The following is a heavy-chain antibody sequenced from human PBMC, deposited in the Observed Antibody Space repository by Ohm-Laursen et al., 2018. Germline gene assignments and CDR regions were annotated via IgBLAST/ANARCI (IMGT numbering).Heavy chain of an antibody. CDR3: ARDSYSSSSGGAFDI. Sequence: SVKVSCKASGYTFTGYYMHWVRQAPGQGLEWMGWINPNSGGTNYAQKFQGRVTMTRDTSISTAYMELSRLRSDDPAVYYCARDSYSSSSGGAFDIWGQGTMVTVSS. CDR1: GYTFTGYY. D-gene: IGHD6-6*01. J-gene: IGHJ3*02. V-gene: IGHV1-2*02. CDR2: INPNSGGT.